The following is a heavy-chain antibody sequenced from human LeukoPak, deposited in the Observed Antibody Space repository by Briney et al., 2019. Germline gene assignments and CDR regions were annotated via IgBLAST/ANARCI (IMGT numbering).Heavy chain of an antibody. CDR2: IIPILGIA. CDR1: GGTFSSYA. Sequence: SVKVSCKASGGTFSSYAISWVRQAPGQGLEWMGRIIPILGIANYAQKFQGRVTITADKSTSTAYMELSSLRSEDTAVYYCARDVNGGYDYYYYYGMDVWGQGTTVTVSS. CDR3: ARDVNGGYDYYYYYGMDV. J-gene: IGHJ6*02. D-gene: IGHD5-12*01. V-gene: IGHV1-69*04.